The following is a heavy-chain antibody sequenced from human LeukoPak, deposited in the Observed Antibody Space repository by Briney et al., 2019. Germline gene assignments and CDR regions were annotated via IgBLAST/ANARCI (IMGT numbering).Heavy chain of an antibody. V-gene: IGHV4-59*08. CDR3: ARAEYDISGYWDAFDI. CDR1: GGSISSYY. Sequence: SETLSLTCTVSGGSISSYYWSWIRQPPGKGLEWIGYIYYSGSTNYNPSLKSRVTISVDTSKNQFSLKLSSVTAADTAVYYCARAEYDISGYWDAFDIWGQGTMVTVSS. D-gene: IGHD3-22*01. CDR2: IYYSGST. J-gene: IGHJ3*02.